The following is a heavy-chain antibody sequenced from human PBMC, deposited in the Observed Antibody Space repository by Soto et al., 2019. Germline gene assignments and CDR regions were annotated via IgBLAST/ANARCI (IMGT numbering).Heavy chain of an antibody. J-gene: IGHJ4*01. V-gene: IGHV3-53*01. CDR3: VSRIPSWFFDY. Sequence: GSLRPSCLFSGFTVNTNYMYWVRPAPGRGLAGVSAMYSGGDIHYADSVKGRFTISRDTSENTLYLRMDKLRVEDAAVYFCVSRIPSWFFDYWGQGTLVTVSS. CDR1: GFTVNTNY. D-gene: IGHD3-10*01. CDR2: MYSGGDI.